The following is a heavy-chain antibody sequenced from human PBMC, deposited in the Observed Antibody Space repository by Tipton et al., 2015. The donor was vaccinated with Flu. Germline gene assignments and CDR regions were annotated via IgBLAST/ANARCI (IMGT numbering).Heavy chain of an antibody. J-gene: IGHJ4*02. CDR3: ARTKIGGFEH. CDR2: IHNSVKT. D-gene: IGHD3-16*01. V-gene: IGHV4-59*08. Sequence: TLSLTCTVSGGSVSSDYWSWIRQPPGKGLEWIVYIHNSVKTNYNPSLKSRVTISRDTSKNQFSLRLSSVTAADTAVYYCARTKIGGFEHWGQGILVTVSS. CDR1: GGSVSSDY.